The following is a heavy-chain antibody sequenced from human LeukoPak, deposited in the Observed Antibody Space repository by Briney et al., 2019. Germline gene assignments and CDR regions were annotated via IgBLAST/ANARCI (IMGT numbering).Heavy chain of an antibody. CDR3: TRYGSGTHRGNY. CDR1: GFTFSGSA. J-gene: IGHJ4*02. D-gene: IGHD3-10*01. Sequence: PGGSLRLSCAASGFTFSGSAMHWVRQASGKGLEWVGRIRSKANSYATAYAASVKGRFTISRDDSKNTAYLQMNSLKTEDTAVYYCTRYGSGTHRGNYWGQGTLVTVSS. V-gene: IGHV3-73*01. CDR2: IRSKANSYAT.